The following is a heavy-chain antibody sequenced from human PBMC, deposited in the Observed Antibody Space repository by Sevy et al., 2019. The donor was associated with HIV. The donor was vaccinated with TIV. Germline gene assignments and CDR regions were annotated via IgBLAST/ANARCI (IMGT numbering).Heavy chain of an antibody. CDR1: GFTFSDYS. V-gene: IGHV3-30*14. J-gene: IGHJ4*02. D-gene: IGHD3-16*01. Sequence: GGSLRLSCAASGFTFSDYSMHWVRQAPGKGLEWVAVISYDGRNNKYNVDSVKGRFTISRDNSKNTLFLTMNSLRAEDSAIYYCARDRGEILRSAFDYWGQGTLVTVSS. CDR2: ISYDGRNNK. CDR3: ARDRGEILRSAFDY.